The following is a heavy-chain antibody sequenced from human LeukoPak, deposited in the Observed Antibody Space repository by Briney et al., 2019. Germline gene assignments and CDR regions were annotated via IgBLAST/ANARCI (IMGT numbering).Heavy chain of an antibody. J-gene: IGHJ4*02. CDR3: AKVVDSSWYCFDD. CDR1: GFTFSSYA. V-gene: IGHV3-23*01. Sequence: GGSLRLSCVASGFTFSSYAMSWVRQAPGKGLEWVSAISGSGTSTNYADSVKGRFTISRDNPKNTLYLQMNSLRDEDTAVYYCAKVVDSSWYCFDDWGQGTLVTVSS. CDR2: ISGSGTST. D-gene: IGHD6-13*01.